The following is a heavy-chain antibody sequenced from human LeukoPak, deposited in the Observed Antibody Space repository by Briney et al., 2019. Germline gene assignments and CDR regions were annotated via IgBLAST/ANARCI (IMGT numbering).Heavy chain of an antibody. J-gene: IGHJ1*01. V-gene: IGHV4-34*01. CDR2: IKHSGST. CDR1: GGSFSGYY. Sequence: PSETLSLTCAVYGGSFSGYYWSWIRQPPGKGLEWIGEIKHSGSTNYNPSLKSRVTILVDTSKNQFSLKLSSVTAADTAVYYCARGHSPVTTKVSYFQHWGQGTLVTVSS. CDR3: ARGHSPVTTKVSYFQH. D-gene: IGHD4-17*01.